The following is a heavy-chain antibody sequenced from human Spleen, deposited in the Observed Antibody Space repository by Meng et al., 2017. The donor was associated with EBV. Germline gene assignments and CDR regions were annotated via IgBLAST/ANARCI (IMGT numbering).Heavy chain of an antibody. Sequence: QARLQQWGAGLSKPSETLSLTCAVYGGSFSGYYWSWIRQPPGKGLEWIGEIHYRGTTKYNPSLKSRATISGDTSKNQISLKLTSVTAADTAVYYCARDTEAPGTWFDNWGQGTLVTVSS. J-gene: IGHJ4*02. CDR1: GGSFSGYY. CDR2: IHYRGTT. V-gene: IGHV4-34*01. CDR3: ARDTEAPGTWFDN.